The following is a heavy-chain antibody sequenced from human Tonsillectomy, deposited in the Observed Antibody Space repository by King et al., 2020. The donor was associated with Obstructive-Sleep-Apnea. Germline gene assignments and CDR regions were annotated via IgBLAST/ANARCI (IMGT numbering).Heavy chain of an antibody. D-gene: IGHD3-22*01. J-gene: IGHJ4*02. CDR2: IYYSGST. CDR1: GGSISSSSYY. CDR3: AGKPYYYDSSGYYYGFDY. Sequence: QLQESGPGLVKPSETLSLTCTVSGGSISSSSYYWGWIRQPPGKGLEWIGSIYYSGSTYYNPSLKSRVTISVDTSKIQFSLKLSSVTAADTAGYYCAGKPYYYDSSGYYYGFDYWGQGTLVTVSS. V-gene: IGHV4-39*07.